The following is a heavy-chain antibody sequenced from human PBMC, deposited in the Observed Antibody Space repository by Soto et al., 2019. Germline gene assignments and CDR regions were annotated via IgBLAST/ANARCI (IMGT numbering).Heavy chain of an antibody. CDR3: ARNVPGADYYYMDV. J-gene: IGHJ6*03. CDR1: GGSLNGYY. V-gene: IGHV4-34*01. D-gene: IGHD3-10*02. CDR2: IDHGGSA. Sequence: QVQLQQWGAGLLEPSETLFLTCAVYGGSLNGYYWSWIRQAPGKGLEWIGEIDHGGSANYNPSLKSRAIMSVDSSKSQLSLTLTSVTAADTAVYYCARNVPGADYYYMDVWGEGITVTVSS.